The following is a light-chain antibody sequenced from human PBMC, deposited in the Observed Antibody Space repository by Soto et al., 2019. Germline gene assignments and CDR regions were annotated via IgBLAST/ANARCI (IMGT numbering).Light chain of an antibody. J-gene: IGKJ5*01. CDR3: QNCHGWPIT. Sequence: EIVMTQSPATLSVSPGERATLSCRASQSVSSHLAWYQQKHGQPPRIIIYGESTRATGIPARFSGSGSGTEFSLTIRSMQSEDFAVYYCQNCHGWPITCGHGTRLEIK. V-gene: IGKV3-15*01. CDR2: GES. CDR1: QSVSSH.